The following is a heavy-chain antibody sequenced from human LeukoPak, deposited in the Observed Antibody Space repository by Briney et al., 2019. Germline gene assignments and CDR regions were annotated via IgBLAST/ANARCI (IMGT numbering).Heavy chain of an antibody. V-gene: IGHV1-3*01. J-gene: IGHJ4*02. D-gene: IGHD6-19*01. Sequence: GASVKVSCKASGYTFTSYAMHWVRQAPGQRLEWMGWINAGNGNTKYSQKFQGRVTITRDTSADTAYMELSSLRSEDTAVYYCARGGSGWYVDYWGQGTLVTVSS. CDR2: INAGNGNT. CDR3: ARGGSGWYVDY. CDR1: GYTFTSYA.